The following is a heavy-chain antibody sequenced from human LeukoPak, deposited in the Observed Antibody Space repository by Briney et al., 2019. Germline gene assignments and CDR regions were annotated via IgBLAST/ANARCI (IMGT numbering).Heavy chain of an antibody. CDR1: GGSISSYY. CDR2: IYYSGST. J-gene: IGHJ4*02. CDR3: ARADYYYDSSYFDY. Sequence: SETLSLTCTVSGGSISSYYWSWIRQPPGKGPEWIGYIYYSGSTNYNPSLKSRVTISVDTSKNHFSLMLGPVTAADTAVYYCARADYYYDSSYFDYWGQGTLVTVSS. V-gene: IGHV4-59*12. D-gene: IGHD3-22*01.